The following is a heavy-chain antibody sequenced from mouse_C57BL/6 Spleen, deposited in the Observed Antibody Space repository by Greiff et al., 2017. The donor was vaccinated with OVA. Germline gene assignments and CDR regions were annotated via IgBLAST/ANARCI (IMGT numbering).Heavy chain of an antibody. CDR1: GYTFTSYW. CDR3: ARESSGTWFAY. CDR2: IDPSDSYT. V-gene: IGHV1-59*01. D-gene: IGHD4-1*01. Sequence: VQLQQPGAELVRPGTSVKLSCKASGYTFTSYWMHWVKQRPGQGLEWIGVIDPSDSYTNYNQKFKGKATLTVDTSSSTAYMQLSSLTSEDSAVYYCARESSGTWFAYWGQGTLGTVSA. J-gene: IGHJ3*01.